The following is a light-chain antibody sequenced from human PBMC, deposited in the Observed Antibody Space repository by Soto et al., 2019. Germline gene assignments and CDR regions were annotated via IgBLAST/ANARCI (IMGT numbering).Light chain of an antibody. Sequence: EIVMTQSPPTLSVSPGEGVTLSCKASQSISNYLAWYQHKPGQAPRLLINGASIRATGFPARFSGSGSGEDFTLTISSVQSEDFAVYYCQQYLNWPWTFAQGTKVEIK. CDR3: QQYLNWPWT. J-gene: IGKJ1*01. V-gene: IGKV3-15*01. CDR2: GAS. CDR1: QSISNY.